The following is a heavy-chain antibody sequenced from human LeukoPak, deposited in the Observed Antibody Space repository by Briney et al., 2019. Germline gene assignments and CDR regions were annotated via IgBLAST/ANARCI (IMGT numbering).Heavy chain of an antibody. D-gene: IGHD3-22*01. V-gene: IGHV3-7*03. Sequence: GGSLRLSCVASGFTFSSYWATWVRQAPGKGLEWVANIDPDGSHQYYVDSVKGRFTISRDNAKKTLYLQMNSLRAEDTALYYCAKDVESSGFYPFDHWGQGTLVTVSS. CDR1: GFTFSSYW. CDR3: AKDVESSGFYPFDH. J-gene: IGHJ4*02. CDR2: IDPDGSHQ.